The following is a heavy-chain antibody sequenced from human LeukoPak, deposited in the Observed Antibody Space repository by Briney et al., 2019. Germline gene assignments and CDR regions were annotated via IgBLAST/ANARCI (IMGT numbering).Heavy chain of an antibody. V-gene: IGHV3-30*18. Sequence: GRSLRLSCAASGFTFSGYGMHWVRRAPGKGLEWVAVISYDGSNKYYADSVKGRFTISRDNSKNTLYLQMNSLRAEDTAVYYCAKVRGGVDGDYWGEATLVTVFS. CDR2: ISYDGSNK. CDR3: AKVRGGVDGDY. D-gene: IGHD3-16*01. CDR1: GFTFSGYG. J-gene: IGHJ4*02.